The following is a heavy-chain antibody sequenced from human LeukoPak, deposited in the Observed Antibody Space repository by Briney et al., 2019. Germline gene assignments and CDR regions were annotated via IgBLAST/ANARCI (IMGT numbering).Heavy chain of an antibody. CDR1: GGSISSSRYY. Sequence: SETLSLTCNVSGGSISSSRYYWGWIRQPPGKGLEWIGSMYYGGSTYYNPSLKSRVTISVDTSKNQFSLKLSSVTAADTAVYYCARRGPSGRSLDYWGQGTLVTVSS. J-gene: IGHJ4*02. D-gene: IGHD1-26*01. CDR2: MYYGGST. V-gene: IGHV4-39*01. CDR3: ARRGPSGRSLDY.